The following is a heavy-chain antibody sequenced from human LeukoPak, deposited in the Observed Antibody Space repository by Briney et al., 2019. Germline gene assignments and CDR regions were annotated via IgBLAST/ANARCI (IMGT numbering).Heavy chain of an antibody. D-gene: IGHD3-9*01. V-gene: IGHV4-61*01. Sequence: SETLSLTCGVSGYSISSGYYWSWIRQPPGKGLEWIGYIYYSGSTNYNPSLKSRVTISVDTSKNQFSLKLSSVTAADTAVYYCARDLSHYDILTGYYNWFDPWGQGTLVTVSS. CDR2: IYYSGST. CDR1: GYSISSGYY. J-gene: IGHJ5*02. CDR3: ARDLSHYDILTGYYNWFDP.